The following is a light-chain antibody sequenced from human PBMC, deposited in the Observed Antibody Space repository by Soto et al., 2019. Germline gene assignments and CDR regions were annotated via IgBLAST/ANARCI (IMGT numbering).Light chain of an antibody. Sequence: DIQMTQSPSSLSASIGDRVTITCRASQNISNYLAWYQQRPGKVPKLLIYAASNLQSGVPSRFSGSGSGTDFTLTISSLQPEDVAAYYCQQYKSVPFTFGPGTKVDIK. CDR1: QNISNY. CDR3: QQYKSVPFT. J-gene: IGKJ3*01. CDR2: AAS. V-gene: IGKV1-27*01.